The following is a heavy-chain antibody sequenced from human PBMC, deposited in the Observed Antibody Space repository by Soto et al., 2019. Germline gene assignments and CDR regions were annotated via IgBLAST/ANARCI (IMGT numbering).Heavy chain of an antibody. CDR1: GFTFDDFA. J-gene: IGHJ4*02. D-gene: IGHD3-16*01. V-gene: IGHV3-9*01. Sequence: EVQLVESGGGLVQPGRSLRLSCAASGFTFDDFAMHWVRQSPGKGLDWVSGIGWNSGDIRYADSVKGRFTISRDNAKNSLYLQMNSLRAEDTAWYYCAKAGGAYTELPHDSWGQGTLVTVSS. CDR3: AKAGGAYTELPHDS. CDR2: IGWNSGDI.